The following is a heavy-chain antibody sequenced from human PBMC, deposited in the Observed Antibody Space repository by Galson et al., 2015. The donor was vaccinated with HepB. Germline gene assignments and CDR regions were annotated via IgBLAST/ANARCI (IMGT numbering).Heavy chain of an antibody. J-gene: IGHJ4*02. V-gene: IGHV1-46*01. D-gene: IGHD3-22*01. CDR2: INPSGGST. CDR3: TRSGGDYYDSSGYGDY. Sequence: SVKVSCKASGYTFTSYYMHWVRQAPGQGLEWMGIINPSGGSTSYAQKFQGRVTMTRDTSTSTVYMELGSLRSEDTAVYYCTRSGGDYYDSSGYGDYWGQGTLVTVSS. CDR1: GYTFTSYY.